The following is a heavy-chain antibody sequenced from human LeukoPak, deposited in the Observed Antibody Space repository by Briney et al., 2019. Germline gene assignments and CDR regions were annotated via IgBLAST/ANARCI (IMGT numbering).Heavy chain of an antibody. CDR2: INHSGST. CDR1: GGSFSGYY. V-gene: IGHV4-34*01. Sequence: PSETLSLTCAVYGGSFSGYYWSWIRQPPGKGLEWIGEINHSGSTNYNPSLKSRVTISVDTSKNQFSLKLSSVTAADTAVYYCARRNYYGMDVWSQGTTVTVSS. J-gene: IGHJ6*02. CDR3: ARRNYYGMDV.